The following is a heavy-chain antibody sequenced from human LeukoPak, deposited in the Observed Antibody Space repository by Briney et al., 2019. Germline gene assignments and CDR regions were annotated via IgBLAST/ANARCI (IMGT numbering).Heavy chain of an antibody. V-gene: IGHV3-30*18. D-gene: IGHD6-13*01. CDR1: GFTFSSYG. CDR3: AKESYSTSWQLDS. Sequence: GRSLRLSCAASGFTFSSYGMHWVREAPGKGLEWVAVISYDGSNKYYADSVKGRFTISRDNSKNTLYLQMNSLRAEDTAVYYRAKESYSTSWQLDSWGQGTLVTVSS. J-gene: IGHJ4*02. CDR2: ISYDGSNK.